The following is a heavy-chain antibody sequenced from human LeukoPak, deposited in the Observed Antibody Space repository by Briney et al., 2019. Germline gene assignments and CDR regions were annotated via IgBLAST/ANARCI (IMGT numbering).Heavy chain of an antibody. CDR1: GGSFSGYY. Sequence: SETLSLTCAVYGGSFSGYYWSWIRQPPGKGLEWIGEINHSGSTNYNPSLKSRVTISVDTSKNQFSLKLSSVTAADTAVYHCARGRTIFGVVIIKDYYYGMDVWGQGTTVTVSS. V-gene: IGHV4-34*01. CDR3: ARGRTIFGVVIIKDYYYGMDV. D-gene: IGHD3-3*01. CDR2: INHSGST. J-gene: IGHJ6*02.